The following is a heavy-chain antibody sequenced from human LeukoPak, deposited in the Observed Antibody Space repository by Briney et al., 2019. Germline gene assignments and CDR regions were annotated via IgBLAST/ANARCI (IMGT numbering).Heavy chain of an antibody. J-gene: IGHJ3*02. CDR3: ARRYCTNGVCYSSQNIAAAGTRSYAFDI. CDR2: MNWDATNI. CDR1: GFTFHDYT. Sequence: PGGSLRLSCAASGFTFHDYTMHWVRQTPGKGLEWVSLMNWDATNIYYADSVKGRFTISRDNAKNSLYLQMNSLRAEDTAVYYCARRYCTNGVCYSSQNIAAAGTRSYAFDIWGQGTMVTVSS. V-gene: IGHV3-43*01. D-gene: IGHD2-8*01.